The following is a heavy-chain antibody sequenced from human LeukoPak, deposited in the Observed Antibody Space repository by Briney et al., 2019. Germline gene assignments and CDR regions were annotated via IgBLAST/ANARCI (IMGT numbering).Heavy chain of an antibody. Sequence: PGGSLRLSCAASGFTFSSYAMHWVRQAPGKGLEWVAVISYDGSNKYYADSVKGRFTISRDNSKNTLYLQMNSLRAEDTAVYYCARGGAVAGLDYWGQGTLVTVSS. CDR1: GFTFSSYA. V-gene: IGHV3-30-3*01. D-gene: IGHD6-19*01. J-gene: IGHJ4*02. CDR3: ARGGAVAGLDY. CDR2: ISYDGSNK.